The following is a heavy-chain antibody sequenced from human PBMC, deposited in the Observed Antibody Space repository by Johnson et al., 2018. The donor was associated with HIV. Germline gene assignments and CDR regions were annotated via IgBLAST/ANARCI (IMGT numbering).Heavy chain of an antibody. D-gene: IGHD6-13*01. J-gene: IGHJ3*02. CDR2: ISYDGSNK. V-gene: IGHV3-30*04. CDR3: ARSPRAAEGAFDI. CDR1: GFTFSSYA. Sequence: QMLLVESGGGVVQPGRSLRLSCAASGFTFSSYAMHWVRQAPGKGLEWVAVISYDGSNKYYADSVKGRFTISRDNSKNTLCLQMNSLRAEDTAVYYCARSPRAAEGAFDIWGQGTMVTVSS.